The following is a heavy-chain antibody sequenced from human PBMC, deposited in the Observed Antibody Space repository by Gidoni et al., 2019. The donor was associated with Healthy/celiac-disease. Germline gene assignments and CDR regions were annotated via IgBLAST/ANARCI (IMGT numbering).Heavy chain of an antibody. J-gene: IGHJ5*02. Sequence: QVQLQESGPGLVKPSQTLSLTCTVSGGSIRSGSYYWSWIRQPAGKGLEWSGRIYTSGSTNYNPSLTSRVTISVDTSKNQFSLKLSSVTAADTAVYYCARASLAARSGYNWFDPWGQGTLVTVSS. CDR1: GGSIRSGSYY. V-gene: IGHV4-61*02. D-gene: IGHD6-6*01. CDR3: ARASLAARSGYNWFDP. CDR2: IYTSGST.